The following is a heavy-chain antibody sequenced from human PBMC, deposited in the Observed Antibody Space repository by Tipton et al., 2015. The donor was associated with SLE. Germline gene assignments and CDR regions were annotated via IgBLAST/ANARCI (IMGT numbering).Heavy chain of an antibody. CDR3: ARDGGDYWYFDL. CDR2: IYYSGST. J-gene: IGHJ2*01. Sequence: TLSLTCTVSGGSISSYYWSWMRQPPGKGLEWIGYIYYSGSTNYNPSLKSRVTIPVDTSKNQFSLKLSSVTAADTAVYYCARDGGDYWYFDLWGRGTLVTVSS. CDR1: GGSISSYY. V-gene: IGHV4-59*01. D-gene: IGHD2-21*01.